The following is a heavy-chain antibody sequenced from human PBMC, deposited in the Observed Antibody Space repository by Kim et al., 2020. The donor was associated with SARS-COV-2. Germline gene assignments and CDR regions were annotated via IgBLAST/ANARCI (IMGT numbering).Heavy chain of an antibody. Sequence: GGSLRLSCAASGFTFNIFSFSWLRQTPGKGLEWVSAISGSGANTYYAVSVKGRFFISRDDSKNTVFLQMNILRAEDTALYDCAKHFYETSGYSIFDHWGQRALVTVAS. CDR3: AKHFYETSGYSIFDH. V-gene: IGHV3-23*01. CDR1: GFTFNIFS. D-gene: IGHD3-22*01. CDR2: ISGSGANT. J-gene: IGHJ4*02.